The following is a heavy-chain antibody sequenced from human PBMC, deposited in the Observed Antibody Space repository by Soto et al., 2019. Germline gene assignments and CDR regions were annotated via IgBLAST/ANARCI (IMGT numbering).Heavy chain of an antibody. V-gene: IGHV4-59*01. D-gene: IGHD3-22*01. CDR1: GGSISSYY. CDR2: IYYSGST. Sequence: PSETLSLTCTASGGSISSYYWSWLRQPPGKGLEWIGYIYYSGSTNYNPSLKSRVTISVDTSKNQSSQKPSSVTAADTAVYYSATSSGYDSSGQTHNPDAFDIWSQGTMVT. CDR3: ATSSGYDSSGQTHNPDAFDI. J-gene: IGHJ3*02.